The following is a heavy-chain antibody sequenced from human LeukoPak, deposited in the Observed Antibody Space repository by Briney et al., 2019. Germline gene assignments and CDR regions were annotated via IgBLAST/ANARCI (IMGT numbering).Heavy chain of an antibody. J-gene: IGHJ4*02. CDR1: DSAFSRLW. D-gene: IGHD2-2*01. CDR2: ISGSGGST. CDR3: AKDLVPAAKTLGGYFDY. Sequence: GGSLRLSCQVSDSAFSRLWMNWVRQAPGKGLEWVSVISGSGGSTYYADSVKGRFTISRDNSKNTLYLQMSSLRAEDTAIYYCAKDLVPAAKTLGGYFDYWGQGTLVTVSS. V-gene: IGHV3-23*01.